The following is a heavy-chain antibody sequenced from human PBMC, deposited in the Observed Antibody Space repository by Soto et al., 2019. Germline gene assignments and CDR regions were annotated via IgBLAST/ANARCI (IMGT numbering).Heavy chain of an antibody. J-gene: IGHJ4*02. D-gene: IGHD1-26*01. CDR1: GFSLSTSGVG. Sequence: QITLKESGPTLVKPTQTLTLTCTFSGFSLSTSGVGVGWIRQPPGKALAWLALIYWDDDKRYSPSLKSRLTITKDTSKLQMVLTMANVDPVDNAAYYRAHRAVDMGASDYWGQGTLVTVSS. V-gene: IGHV2-5*02. CDR3: AHRAVDMGASDY. CDR2: IYWDDDK.